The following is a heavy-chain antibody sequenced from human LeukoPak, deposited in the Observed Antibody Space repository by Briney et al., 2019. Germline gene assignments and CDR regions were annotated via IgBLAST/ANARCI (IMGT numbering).Heavy chain of an antibody. D-gene: IGHD2-2*01. J-gene: IGHJ4*02. Sequence: PGGSLRLSCAASGFTLSSYAMSWVRQAPGKGLEWVSAISGSGGSTYYADSVKGRFTISRDNFKNTLYLQMNSLRAEDTAVYYCARSGAKYQLPDSYYFDYWGQGTLVTVSS. CDR1: GFTLSSYA. CDR2: ISGSGGST. CDR3: ARSGAKYQLPDSYYFDY. V-gene: IGHV3-23*01.